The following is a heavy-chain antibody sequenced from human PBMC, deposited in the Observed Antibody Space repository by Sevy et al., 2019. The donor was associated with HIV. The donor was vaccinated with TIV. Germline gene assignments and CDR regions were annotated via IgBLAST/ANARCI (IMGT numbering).Heavy chain of an antibody. D-gene: IGHD3-22*01. CDR3: AMTYYYESSGYWTFDH. J-gene: IGHJ4*02. V-gene: IGHV4-59*01. CDR2: IYYSGSS. Sequence: SETLSLTCTVSRGSISSSYWSWVRQSPEKGLEWLGYIYYSGSSKYNPSLESRVSMSLDTSKKQFSLRLSSVTPADTAIYYCAMTYYYESSGYWTFDHWGQGILVTVSS. CDR1: RGSISSSY.